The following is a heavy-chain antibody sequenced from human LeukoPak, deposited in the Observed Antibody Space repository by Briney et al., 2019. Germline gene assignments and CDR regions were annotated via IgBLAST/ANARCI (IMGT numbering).Heavy chain of an antibody. Sequence: SETLSLTCAVYGVSFSGYYWSWIRQPPGKGLEWIGEINHSGSTNYNPSLKSRVTISVDTSKNQFSLKLSSVTAADTAVYYCASRMRNYDFWSGYYRDYWGQGTLVTVSS. CDR2: INHSGST. J-gene: IGHJ4*02. CDR3: ASRMRNYDFWSGYYRDY. CDR1: GVSFSGYY. D-gene: IGHD3-3*01. V-gene: IGHV4-34*01.